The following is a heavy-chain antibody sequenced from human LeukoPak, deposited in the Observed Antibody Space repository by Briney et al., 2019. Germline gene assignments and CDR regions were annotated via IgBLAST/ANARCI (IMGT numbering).Heavy chain of an antibody. D-gene: IGHD2-2*01. V-gene: IGHV4-39*07. CDR3: ARVLRGDIVVIPVAPKYSFYYMDV. Sequence: SETLSLTCTVSGDSISSTTYYWGWIRQPPGRGLAWIANIFYSGSTYYNLSLKSRVTISVDTSKNQFSLKLTSVTAADTAVYYCARVLRGDIVVIPVAPKYSFYYMDVWGKGTTVTVSS. CDR1: GDSISSTTYY. CDR2: IFYSGST. J-gene: IGHJ6*03.